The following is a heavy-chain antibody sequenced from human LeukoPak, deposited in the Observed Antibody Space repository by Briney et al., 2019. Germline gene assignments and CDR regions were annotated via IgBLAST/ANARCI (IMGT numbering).Heavy chain of an antibody. D-gene: IGHD3-16*02. CDR3: ARDRNYDYIWGSYRPDYFDY. V-gene: IGHV3-21*01. Sequence: XWVXSIXXXXSYMYYADSVKGRFTISRDNAKNSLYLQMNSLRAEDTAVYYCARDRNYDYIWGSYRPDYFDYWGQGTLVAVSS. CDR2: IXXXXSYM. J-gene: IGHJ4*02.